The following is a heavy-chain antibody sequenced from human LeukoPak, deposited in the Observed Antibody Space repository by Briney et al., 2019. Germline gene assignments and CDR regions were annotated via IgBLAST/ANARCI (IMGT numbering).Heavy chain of an antibody. D-gene: IGHD2-8*01. CDR1: SGSISSHY. CDR3: ARSLNGHSFDY. Sequence: ASETLSLTCTVSSGSISSHYWSWIRQPPGKGLEWIGYMYNNGGTKYNPSLESRVTISADTSKNQFSLKVNSVTAADTAVYYCARSLNGHSFDYWGQGTLVTVSS. V-gene: IGHV4-59*11. J-gene: IGHJ4*02. CDR2: MYNNGGT.